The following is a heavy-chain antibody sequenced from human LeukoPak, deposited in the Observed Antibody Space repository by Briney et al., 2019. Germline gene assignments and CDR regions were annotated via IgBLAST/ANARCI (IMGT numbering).Heavy chain of an antibody. D-gene: IGHD3-10*01. Sequence: GALRLSFAGYCGSFSGYYWSWIRQPPGKGLEWIGEIHHSGSTNYNPSLKSRVTISVDPFQNQFSLKLSSVTAADTAVYYCARGRGYGSGSYCYWGQGTLVTVSS. CDR1: CGSFSGYY. V-gene: IGHV4-34*01. CDR3: ARGRGYGSGSYCY. J-gene: IGHJ4*02. CDR2: IHHSGST.